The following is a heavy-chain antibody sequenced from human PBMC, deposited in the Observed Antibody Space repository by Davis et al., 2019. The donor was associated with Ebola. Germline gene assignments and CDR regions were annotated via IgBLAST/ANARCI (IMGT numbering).Heavy chain of an antibody. J-gene: IGHJ6*02. V-gene: IGHV1-46*01. Sequence: AASVKVSCKASGYTFTGYYMHWVRQAPGQGLEWMGIINPSGGSTSYAQKFQGRVTMTRDTSTSTVYMELSSLRSEDTAVYYCAREELVVVVPAAIRGLIRDYYYYGMDVWGQGTTVTVSS. CDR1: GYTFTGYY. D-gene: IGHD2-2*02. CDR2: INPSGGST. CDR3: AREELVVVVPAAIRGLIRDYYYYGMDV.